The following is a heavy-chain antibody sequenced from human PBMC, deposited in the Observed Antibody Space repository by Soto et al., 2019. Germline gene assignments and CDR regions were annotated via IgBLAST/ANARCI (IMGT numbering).Heavy chain of an antibody. Sequence: PGESLKISCKGSGYSFTSYWISWVRQMPGKGLEWMGRIDPSDSYTNYSPSFQGHVTISADKSISTAYLQWSSLKASDTAMYYCARREPQYSSDSGYYYYGMDVWGQGTTVTVAS. CDR2: IDPSDSYT. D-gene: IGHD6-19*01. V-gene: IGHV5-10-1*01. CDR1: GYSFTSYW. CDR3: ARREPQYSSDSGYYYYGMDV. J-gene: IGHJ6*02.